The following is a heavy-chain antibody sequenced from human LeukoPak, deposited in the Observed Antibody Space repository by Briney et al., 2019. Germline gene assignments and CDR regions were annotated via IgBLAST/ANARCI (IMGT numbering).Heavy chain of an antibody. Sequence: PSETLSLTCTVSGGSISSYYWSWTRQPPGKGLEWIGYIYYSGSTNYNPSLKSRVTISVDTSKNQFSLKLSSVTAADTAVYYCARLSPGFGELSRAFDIWGQGTMVTVSS. J-gene: IGHJ3*02. CDR1: GGSISSYY. CDR2: IYYSGST. V-gene: IGHV4-59*08. D-gene: IGHD3-10*01. CDR3: ARLSPGFGELSRAFDI.